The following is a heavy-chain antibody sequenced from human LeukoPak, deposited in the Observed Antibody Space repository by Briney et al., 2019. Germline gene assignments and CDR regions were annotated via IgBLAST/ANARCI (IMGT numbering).Heavy chain of an antibody. Sequence: PSETLSLTCAVSGGSISSYYWSRIRQPPGKGLEWIGHIYYSGSTNYNPSLKSRVTISVDTSKNQFSLKLSSVTAADTAVYYCARPSYYDSALDAFDIWGQGTMVTVSS. D-gene: IGHD3-3*01. CDR2: IYYSGST. V-gene: IGHV4-59*01. CDR1: GGSISSYY. CDR3: ARPSYYDSALDAFDI. J-gene: IGHJ3*02.